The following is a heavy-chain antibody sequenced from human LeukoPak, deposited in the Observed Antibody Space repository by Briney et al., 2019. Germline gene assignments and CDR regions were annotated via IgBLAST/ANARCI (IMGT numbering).Heavy chain of an antibody. J-gene: IGHJ4*02. Sequence: GGSPRLSCSASGFTFSSYAMHWVRQAPGKGLEYVSAISSNGGSTYYADSVKGRFTISRDNSKNTLYLQMSSLRAEDTAVYYCVKPYSSSWFAEDYWGQGTLVTVSS. D-gene: IGHD6-13*01. CDR3: VKPYSSSWFAEDY. CDR2: ISSNGGST. CDR1: GFTFSSYA. V-gene: IGHV3-64D*06.